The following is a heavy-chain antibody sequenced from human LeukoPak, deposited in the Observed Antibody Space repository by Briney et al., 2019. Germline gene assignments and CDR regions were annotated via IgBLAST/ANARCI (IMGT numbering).Heavy chain of an antibody. CDR2: ISYDGSNK. V-gene: IGHV3-30-3*01. J-gene: IGHJ4*02. CDR1: GFTFSSYA. CDR3: AREGAPVRYYDRGDY. D-gene: IGHD3-22*01. Sequence: GRSLRLSCAASGFTFSSYAMHWVRQAPGKGPEWVEVISYDGSNKYYADSVKGRFTISRDNSKNALYLQMNSLRAEDTAVYYCAREGAPVRYYDRGDYWGQGTLVTVSS.